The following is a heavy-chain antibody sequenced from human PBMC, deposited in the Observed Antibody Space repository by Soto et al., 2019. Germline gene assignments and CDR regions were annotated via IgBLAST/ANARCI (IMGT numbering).Heavy chain of an antibody. V-gene: IGHV3-23*01. CDR2: ISGSGGST. Sequence: EVQLLESGGGLVQPGGSLRLSCAASGFTFSTYAMSWVRQAPWKGLEWVSLISGSGGSTFYADSVKGRFTISTDSSKNTLYLEMNSLRAEDTAVYYCAKLNAYLRGPYDSWGQGTLVTVSS. CDR1: GFTFSTYA. CDR3: AKLNAYLRGPYDS. D-gene: IGHD3-10*01. J-gene: IGHJ4*02.